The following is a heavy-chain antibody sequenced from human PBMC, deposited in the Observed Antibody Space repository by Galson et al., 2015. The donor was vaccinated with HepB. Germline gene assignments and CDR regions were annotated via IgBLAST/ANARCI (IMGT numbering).Heavy chain of an antibody. Sequence: SVKVSCKASGGTFSNYAISWVRQAPGQGLEWMGRIIPILGIANYAQKFQGRVTITADKSTSTAYMELSSLRSEDTAVYYCARGDAGLWFGSGLGYWGQGTLVTVS. CDR2: IIPILGIA. CDR1: GGTFSNYA. V-gene: IGHV1-69*04. CDR3: ARGDAGLWFGSGLGY. J-gene: IGHJ4*02. D-gene: IGHD3-10*01.